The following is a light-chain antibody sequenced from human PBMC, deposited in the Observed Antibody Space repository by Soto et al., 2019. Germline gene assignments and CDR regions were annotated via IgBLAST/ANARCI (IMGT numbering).Light chain of an antibody. Sequence: AIRMTQSPSSLSASTGDRVTITCRASQGISSYLAWYQQKPGKAPKLLIYAASTLQSGVPSRFSCSGSGTDFTRTISCLQSEDFATYYCQQYYSYPLTFGGGTKVEIK. CDR1: QGISSY. CDR2: AAS. J-gene: IGKJ4*01. CDR3: QQYYSYPLT. V-gene: IGKV1-8*01.